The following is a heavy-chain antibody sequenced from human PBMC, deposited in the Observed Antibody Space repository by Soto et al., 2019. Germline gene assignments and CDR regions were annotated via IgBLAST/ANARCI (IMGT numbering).Heavy chain of an antibody. J-gene: IGHJ4*02. CDR3: ARDTSRGEYDY. D-gene: IGHD3-10*01. CDR1: GYTFTSYG. CDR2: INVYNGNT. Sequence: QVQLVQSGAEVKKPGASVKVSCKASGYTFTSYGISWGRQAPGQGLEWMGWINVYNGNTNYAQKLQGRVTMTTDTSTSTAYPDLRSLRSDETAVYFCARDTSRGEYDYWGQGTLVTVSS. V-gene: IGHV1-18*01.